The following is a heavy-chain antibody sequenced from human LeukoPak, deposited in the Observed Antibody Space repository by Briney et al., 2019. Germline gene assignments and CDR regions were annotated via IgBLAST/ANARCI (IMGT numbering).Heavy chain of an antibody. J-gene: IGHJ4*02. Sequence: GGSLRLSCAVSGFTFSSYGMNWVRQAPGKGLEWVSYISYSSTTVYYADSVKGRFTISRDNSKNTLYLQMNSLRAEDTAVYYCARGPPLIWGQGTLVTVSS. CDR1: GFTFSSYG. CDR2: ISYSSTTV. V-gene: IGHV3-48*01. CDR3: ARGPPLI.